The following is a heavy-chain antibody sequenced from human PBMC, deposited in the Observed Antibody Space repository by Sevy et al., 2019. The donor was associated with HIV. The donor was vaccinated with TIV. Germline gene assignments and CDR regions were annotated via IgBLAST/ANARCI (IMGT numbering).Heavy chain of an antibody. V-gene: IGHV4-34*01. CDR3: ARGRQSYVVVVPSTVPFDY. J-gene: IGHJ4*02. Sequence: SETLSLTCAVSGGSFSGYFWNWIRQSPGKGLEWIGEINHTGSLKYNPSPKSRVTISVDASKSHLSLHLRSVTAADTAVYYCARGRQSYVVVVPSTVPFDYWGQGTLVTVSS. CDR2: INHTGSL. D-gene: IGHD2-2*01. CDR1: GGSFSGYF.